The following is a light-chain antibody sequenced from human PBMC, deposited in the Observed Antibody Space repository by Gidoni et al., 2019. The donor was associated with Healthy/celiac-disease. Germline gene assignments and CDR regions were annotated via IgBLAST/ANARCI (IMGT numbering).Light chain of an antibody. J-gene: IGKJ2*01. V-gene: IGKV1-8*01. Sequence: AIRMTQSPSSFSASTGDRGTITCRASQGISSYLAWYQQKPGKAPKLLIYAASTLQSGVPSRFSGSGSGTDFTLTISCLQSEDFATYYCQQYYSYPRTFXXXTKLEIK. CDR2: AAS. CDR3: QQYYSYPRT. CDR1: QGISSY.